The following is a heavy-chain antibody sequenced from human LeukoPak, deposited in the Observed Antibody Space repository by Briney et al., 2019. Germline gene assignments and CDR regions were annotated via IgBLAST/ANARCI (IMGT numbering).Heavy chain of an antibody. Sequence: SETLSLTCTVSGGSISSYYGSWIRQPPGKGLEWIGYIYYSGSTNYNPSLKSRVTISVDTSKNQFSLKLSSVTAADTAVYYCARTVNGDYYYYYMDVWGKGTTVTVSS. D-gene: IGHD4-11*01. CDR2: IYYSGST. CDR3: ARTVNGDYYYYYMDV. V-gene: IGHV4-59*01. J-gene: IGHJ6*03. CDR1: GGSISSYY.